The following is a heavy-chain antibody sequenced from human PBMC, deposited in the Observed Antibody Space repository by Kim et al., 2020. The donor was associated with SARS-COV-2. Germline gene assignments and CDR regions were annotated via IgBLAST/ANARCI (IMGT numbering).Heavy chain of an antibody. J-gene: IGHJ5*02. Sequence: ASVKVSCKASGYTFTSYAMHWVRQAPGQRLEWMGWINAGNGNTKYSQKFQGRVTITRDTSASTAYMELSSLRSEDTAVYYCARDRSFAGGFGELLSSNWFDPWGQGTLVTVSS. V-gene: IGHV1-3*01. CDR3: ARDRSFAGGFGELLSSNWFDP. CDR2: INAGNGNT. D-gene: IGHD3-10*01. CDR1: GYTFTSYA.